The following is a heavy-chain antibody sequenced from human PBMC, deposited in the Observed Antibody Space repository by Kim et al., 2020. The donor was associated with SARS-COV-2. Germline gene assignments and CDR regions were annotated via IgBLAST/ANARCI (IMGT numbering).Heavy chain of an antibody. CDR3: TRIGYDRHFDY. J-gene: IGHJ4*02. D-gene: IGHD3-16*01. CDR1: GFSVSREY. CDR2: LYSGGST. V-gene: IGHV3-53*01. Sequence: GGSLRLSCAVSGFSVSREYMSWVRQAPGKGLEWVSLLYSGGSTIYADPVKGRFTISRDTSKNTLYLQINDMRPEDTAMYYCTRIGYDRHFDYWGQGTLVTASS.